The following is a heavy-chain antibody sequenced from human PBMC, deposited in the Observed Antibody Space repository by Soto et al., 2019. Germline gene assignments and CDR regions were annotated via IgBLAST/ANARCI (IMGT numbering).Heavy chain of an antibody. Sequence: PGGSLRLCCAASGFTFSAYGMHWVRQTPGKGLEWVAVISFDGSNKYSADSVNGRFIISRDNSKNTLYLQMNSLRAEDTAVYYCAKDVLRFLEWLAFYGMDVWGQGTTVTVS. CDR2: ISFDGSNK. D-gene: IGHD3-3*01. V-gene: IGHV3-30*18. CDR1: GFTFSAYG. J-gene: IGHJ6*02. CDR3: AKDVLRFLEWLAFYGMDV.